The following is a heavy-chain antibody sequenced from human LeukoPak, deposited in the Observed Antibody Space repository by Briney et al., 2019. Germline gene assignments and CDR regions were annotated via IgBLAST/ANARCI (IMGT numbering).Heavy chain of an antibody. D-gene: IGHD3-9*01. V-gene: IGHV3-53*01. Sequence: GGSLRLSCAASGFTVSRNYMSWVRQAPGKGLESVSITYSGGSTYYADSVKGRFTISRDNSKNTLYLQMNSLRAEDTAVYYCARRGYYDVLTGSAYFFDCWGQGTLVTVSS. J-gene: IGHJ4*02. CDR1: GFTVSRNY. CDR2: TYSGGST. CDR3: ARRGYYDVLTGSAYFFDC.